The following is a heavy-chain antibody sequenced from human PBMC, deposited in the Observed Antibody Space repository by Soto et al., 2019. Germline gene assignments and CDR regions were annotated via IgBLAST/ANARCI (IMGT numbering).Heavy chain of an antibody. J-gene: IGHJ4*02. D-gene: IGHD6-13*01. CDR1: GFTFSDYY. V-gene: IGHV3-11*01. CDR3: ARYEKLAAKFDY. CDR2: ISSSGSTI. Sequence: PGGSLRLSCAASGFTFSDYYMSWIRHAPGKGLEWVSYISSSGSTIYYADSVKGRFTISRDNAKNSLYLQMNSLRAEDTAVYYCARYEKLAAKFDYWGQGTLVTVSS.